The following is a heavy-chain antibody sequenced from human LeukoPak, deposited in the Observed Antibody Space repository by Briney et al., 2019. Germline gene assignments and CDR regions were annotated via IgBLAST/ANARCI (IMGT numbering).Heavy chain of an antibody. J-gene: IGHJ4*02. CDR2: IYYSGST. Sequence: SETLPLTCTVSGGSISSSSYYWGWIRQPPGKGLEWIGSIYYSGSTYYNPSLKSRVTISVDTSKNQFSLKLNSVTAADTAVYYCASLSITMVRGVMDYWGQGTLVTVSS. V-gene: IGHV4-39*01. CDR3: ASLSITMVRGVMDY. CDR1: GGSISSSSYY. D-gene: IGHD3-10*01.